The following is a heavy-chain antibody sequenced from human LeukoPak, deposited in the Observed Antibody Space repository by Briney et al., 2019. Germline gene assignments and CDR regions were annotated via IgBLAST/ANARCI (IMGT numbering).Heavy chain of an antibody. Sequence: ASETLSLTCAVYGGSFSGYYWSWIRQPPGKGLEWIGEINHSGSTNYNPSLKSRVTLSVDTSKNQFSLKLSSVTAADTAVYYCARGTYYDFWSGSMTWNFDYWGQGTLVTVSS. CDR2: INHSGST. V-gene: IGHV4-34*01. CDR1: GGSFSGYY. CDR3: ARGTYYDFWSGSMTWNFDY. J-gene: IGHJ4*02. D-gene: IGHD3-3*01.